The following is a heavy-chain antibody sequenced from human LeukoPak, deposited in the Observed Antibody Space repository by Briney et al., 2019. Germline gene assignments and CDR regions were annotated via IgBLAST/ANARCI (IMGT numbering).Heavy chain of an antibody. CDR2: ISISGSTT. Sequence: PGGSMTLSCAASGFTFSSYEMTWVRQAPGKGLEWLSYISISGSTTYYADYVKGRFTISRDIAKDSLYLEMNSLRADDTAVYYCARASGRYYWSLDYWGQGTLVTVSP. CDR3: ARASGRYYWSLDY. V-gene: IGHV3-48*03. CDR1: GFTFSSYE. J-gene: IGHJ4*02. D-gene: IGHD1-26*01.